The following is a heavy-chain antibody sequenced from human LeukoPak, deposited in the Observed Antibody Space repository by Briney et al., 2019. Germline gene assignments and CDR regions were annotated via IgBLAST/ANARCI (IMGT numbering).Heavy chain of an antibody. V-gene: IGHV3-48*03. CDR2: ISSSGSTI. D-gene: IGHD3-3*01. Sequence: GGSLRLSCAASGFTFSNYEMNWVRQAPGKGLEWVSYISSSGSTIYYADSVKGRFTISRDNAKNSLYLQMNSLRAEDTAVYYCARLEWFKNYFDYWGQGTLVTVSS. J-gene: IGHJ4*02. CDR3: ARLEWFKNYFDY. CDR1: GFTFSNYE.